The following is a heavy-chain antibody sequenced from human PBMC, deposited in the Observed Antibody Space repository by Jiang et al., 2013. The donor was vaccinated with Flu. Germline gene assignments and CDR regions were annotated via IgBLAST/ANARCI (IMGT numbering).Heavy chain of an antibody. J-gene: IGHJ4*02. CDR3: ARHGCSGGSCYSEVDY. D-gene: IGHD2-15*01. V-gene: IGHV5-10-1*01. CDR1: GYSFTTYW. Sequence: ISCKGSGYSFTTYWISWVRQMPGKGLEWMGRIDPSDSYTNYSPSFQGHVTISADKSISTAYLQWSSLKASDTAMYYCARHGCSGGSCYSEVDYWGQGTLVTVSS. CDR2: IDPSDSYT.